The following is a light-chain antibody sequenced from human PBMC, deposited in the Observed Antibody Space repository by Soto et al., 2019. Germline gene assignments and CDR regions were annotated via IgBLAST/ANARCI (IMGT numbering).Light chain of an antibody. Sequence: DIQMTQSPSSLSASVGDRVTITCQASQDISNYLNWYQQKPGKAPKLLIYDASNMETGVPSRFSGSGSGTDFTFTISSLQPEDIATYYCQQYDNPPVSTFGQGTKLEIK. CDR1: QDISNY. V-gene: IGKV1-33*01. CDR2: DAS. CDR3: QQYDNPPVST. J-gene: IGKJ2*02.